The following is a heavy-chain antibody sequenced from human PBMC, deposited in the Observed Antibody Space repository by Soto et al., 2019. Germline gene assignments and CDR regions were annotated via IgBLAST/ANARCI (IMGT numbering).Heavy chain of an antibody. Sequence: PSETLSLTCTVSGGAISSGGYYWSWIRQHPGKGLEWIGYIYYSGSTYYNPSLKSRVTISVDTSKNQFSLKLSSVTAADTAVYYCARDRPTDYYYGMDVWGQGTTVTVS. D-gene: IGHD4-17*01. J-gene: IGHJ6*02. V-gene: IGHV4-31*03. CDR2: IYYSGST. CDR1: GGAISSGGYY. CDR3: ARDRPTDYYYGMDV.